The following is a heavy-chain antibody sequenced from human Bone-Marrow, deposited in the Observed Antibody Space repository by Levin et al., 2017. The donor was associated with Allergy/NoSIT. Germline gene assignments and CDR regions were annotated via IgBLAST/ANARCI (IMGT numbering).Heavy chain of an antibody. Sequence: KASGPTLVKPTQTLTLTCTFSGFSLSTTGVGVGWIRPPPGKALEWLALIYWDDDKRYSPSLKRRVTITKDTSENQVVLTLTNLDPVDTATYYCVHGSMVSWGFDYWGQGALVTVSS. V-gene: IGHV2-5*02. CDR2: IYWDDDK. J-gene: IGHJ4*02. CDR1: GFSLSTTGVG. CDR3: VHGSMVSWGFDY. D-gene: IGHD4/OR15-4a*01.